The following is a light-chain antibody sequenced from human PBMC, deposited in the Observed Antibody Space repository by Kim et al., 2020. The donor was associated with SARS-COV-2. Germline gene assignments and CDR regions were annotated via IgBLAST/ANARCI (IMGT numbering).Light chain of an antibody. CDR3: QHRSP. V-gene: IGKV3-20*01. Sequence: EMVLTRSPGTLSLSPGERATLSCRASQTVASSYLAWYQQNPGQAPRLLIYSTSTRATGIPDRFGGSGSGTDFTLTITSLEPEDFVVYYCQHRSPFGQGTKVEIK. CDR1: QTVASSY. CDR2: STS. J-gene: IGKJ1*01.